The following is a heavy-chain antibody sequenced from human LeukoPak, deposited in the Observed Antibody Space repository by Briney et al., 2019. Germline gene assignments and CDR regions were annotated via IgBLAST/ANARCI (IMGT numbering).Heavy chain of an antibody. J-gene: IGHJ4*02. CDR1: GYTFTGYY. Sequence: ASVKVSCKASGYTFTGYYMHWVRQAPGQGLEWMGWINPNSGGTNYAQKFQGRVTITRDTSISTAYMELSSLRSEDTAVYYCARAQYYYDSSAYLYYFDYWGQGTLVTVSS. CDR3: ARAQYYYDSSAYLYYFDY. CDR2: INPNSGGT. D-gene: IGHD3-22*01. V-gene: IGHV1-2*02.